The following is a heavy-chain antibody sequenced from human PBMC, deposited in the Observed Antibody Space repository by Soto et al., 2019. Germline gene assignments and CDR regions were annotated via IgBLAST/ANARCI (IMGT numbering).Heavy chain of an antibody. D-gene: IGHD6-19*01. V-gene: IGHV3-23*01. J-gene: IGHJ4*02. CDR1: GFTFSSYA. Sequence: GGSLRLSCAASGFTFSSYAMSWVRQAPGKGLEWVSAISGSGGSTYYADSVKGRFTISRDNSKNTLYLQMNSLRAEDTAVYYCAKMRSPPLRQQWLGYFDYWGQGTLVTVSS. CDR2: ISGSGGST. CDR3: AKMRSPPLRQQWLGYFDY.